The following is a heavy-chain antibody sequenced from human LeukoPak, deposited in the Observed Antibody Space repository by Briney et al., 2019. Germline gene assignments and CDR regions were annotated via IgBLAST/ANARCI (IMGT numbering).Heavy chain of an antibody. J-gene: IGHJ4*02. V-gene: IGHV4-38-2*02. CDR2: IYHSGST. Sequence: PSETLSLTCAVSGYSISSGYYWGWIRQPPGKGLEWIGSIYHSGSTYYNPSLKSRVTISVDTSKNRFSLKLSSVTAADTAVYYCAREGGATQPFDYWGQGTLVTVSS. CDR3: AREGGATQPFDY. CDR1: GYSISSGYY. D-gene: IGHD1-26*01.